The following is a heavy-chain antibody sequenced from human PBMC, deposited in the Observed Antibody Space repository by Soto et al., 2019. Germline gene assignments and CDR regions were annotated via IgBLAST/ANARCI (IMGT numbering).Heavy chain of an antibody. Sequence: QVHLVESGGGVVQPGRSLRLSCAASEFTFNNCAMHWVRQAPGKGLEWVAIISDDGNHKNYVDSVKGRFTISRDNSKNTLYLQMDSLRPEDTAVYFCAKGCNTHYFFFLVNWGQGTLVTFSS. CDR1: EFTFNNCA. J-gene: IGHJ4*02. CDR3: AKGCNTHYFFFLVN. CDR2: ISDDGNHK. V-gene: IGHV3-30*18. D-gene: IGHD3-10*01.